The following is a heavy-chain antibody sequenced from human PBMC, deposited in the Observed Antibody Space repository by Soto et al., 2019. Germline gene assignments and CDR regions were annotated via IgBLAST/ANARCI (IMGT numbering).Heavy chain of an antibody. J-gene: IGHJ3*02. V-gene: IGHV4-31*03. CDR1: GGSISSGGYY. CDR2: IYHSGST. CDR3: ARGGFWSGYRDAFDI. Sequence: QVQLQESGPGLVKPSQTLSLTCTVSGGSISSGGYYWSWIRQHPGKGLEWIGYIYHSGSTYYNTYLKSRVTISVDTSKNQFSLKLSSVTAADTAVYYCARGGFWSGYRDAFDIWGQGTMVTVSS. D-gene: IGHD3-3*01.